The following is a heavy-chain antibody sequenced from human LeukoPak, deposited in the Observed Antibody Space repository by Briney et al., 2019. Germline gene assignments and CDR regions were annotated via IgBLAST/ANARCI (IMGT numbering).Heavy chain of an antibody. D-gene: IGHD5-24*01. CDR1: GLTFSSAW. V-gene: IGHV3-74*01. CDR2: IQSDGTT. Sequence: QPGGSLRLSCAASGLTFSSAWMHWVRQPPGKGLVWVSRIQSDGTTTYADSVRGRFTISRDNAKNTLYLQMNSLRAEDTAVYYCAKDSSEMATICADWGQGTLVTVSS. CDR3: AKDSSEMATICAD. J-gene: IGHJ4*02.